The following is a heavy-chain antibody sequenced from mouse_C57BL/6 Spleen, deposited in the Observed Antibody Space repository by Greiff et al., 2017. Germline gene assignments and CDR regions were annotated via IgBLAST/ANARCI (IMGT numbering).Heavy chain of an antibody. D-gene: IGHD2-2*01. J-gene: IGHJ3*01. Sequence: EVKLVGPGGGLVQPGGSLKLSCAASGFPFSDYYMYWVRQTPAKRLEWVAYLSHGGGSTYYPDTVKGRLTISRANAKNTLYLQVRRLKSEDIAMYYYARQDDGNDGAYWGQGTLVTVSA. V-gene: IGHV5-12*01. CDR2: LSHGGGST. CDR3: ARQDDGNDGAY. CDR1: GFPFSDYY.